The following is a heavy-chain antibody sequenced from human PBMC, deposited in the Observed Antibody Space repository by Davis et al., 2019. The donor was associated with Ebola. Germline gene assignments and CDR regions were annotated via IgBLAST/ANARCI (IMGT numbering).Heavy chain of an antibody. J-gene: IGHJ4*02. D-gene: IGHD6-13*01. CDR3: TKTIVATAGDV. CDR2: IKQDGSET. Sequence: GESLKTSCAASGFTFSDYWMTWVRHAPGKGLEWVANIKQDGSETYYVDSLKGRLTISRDNAKNSLYLHLKSLSVEDTAVYYCTKTIVATAGDVWSQGTLVTVCS. CDR1: GFTFSDYW. V-gene: IGHV3-7*01.